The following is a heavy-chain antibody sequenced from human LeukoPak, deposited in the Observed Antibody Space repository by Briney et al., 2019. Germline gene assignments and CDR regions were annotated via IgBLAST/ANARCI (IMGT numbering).Heavy chain of an antibody. V-gene: IGHV4-38-2*02. CDR1: GYSISSGYY. CDR3: ARSVGATEYFQH. D-gene: IGHD1-26*01. CDR2: MYHSGST. Sequence: SETLSLTCTVSGYSISSGYYWGLIRQPPGKGLELIGSMYHSGSTYYNPSLKSRVTISVDTSKNQFSLKLSSVTAADTAVYYCARSVGATEYFQHWGQGALVTVSS. J-gene: IGHJ1*01.